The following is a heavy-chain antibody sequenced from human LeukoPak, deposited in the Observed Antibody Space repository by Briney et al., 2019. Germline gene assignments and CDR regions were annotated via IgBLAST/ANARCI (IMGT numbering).Heavy chain of an antibody. CDR1: GGSIGSSSYY. CDR3: AQNTGYQPAEYFQH. D-gene: IGHD3-16*02. V-gene: IGHV4-39*07. J-gene: IGHJ1*01. CDR2: IYYSGST. Sequence: PSETLSLTCTVSGGSIGSSSYYWGWIRQPPGKGLEWIGSIYYSGSTYYNPSLKSRVTISVDTSKNQFSLKLSSVTAADTAVYYCAQNTGYQPAEYFQHWGQGTLVTVSS.